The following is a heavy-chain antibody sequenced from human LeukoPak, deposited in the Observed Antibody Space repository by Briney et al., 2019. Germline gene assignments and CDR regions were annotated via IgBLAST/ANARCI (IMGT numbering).Heavy chain of an antibody. Sequence: GGSLRLSCAASGFTFSSYAMHWVRQAPGKGLEWVAVISYDGSNKYYADSVKGRFTISRDNSKNTLYLQMNSLRAEDTAVYYCAKEYYDFWSGYPHDYWGQGTLVTVSS. D-gene: IGHD3-3*01. CDR1: GFTFSSYA. CDR2: ISYDGSNK. J-gene: IGHJ4*02. CDR3: AKEYYDFWSGYPHDY. V-gene: IGHV3-30*04.